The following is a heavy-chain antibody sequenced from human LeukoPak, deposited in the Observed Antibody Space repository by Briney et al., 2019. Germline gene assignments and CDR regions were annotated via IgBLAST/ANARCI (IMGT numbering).Heavy chain of an antibody. V-gene: IGHV5-51*01. CDR1: GFTFSNAW. CDR2: IYPGDSDI. D-gene: IGHD6-13*01. CDR3: ARFVAAAGLFDY. Sequence: GGSLRLSCTASGFTFSNAWMNWVRQAPGKGLEWMGLIYPGDSDIRYNPSFQGQVTISADNSISTAYLQWTSLKASDTAMYYCARFVAAAGLFDYWGQGTLVTVSS. J-gene: IGHJ4*02.